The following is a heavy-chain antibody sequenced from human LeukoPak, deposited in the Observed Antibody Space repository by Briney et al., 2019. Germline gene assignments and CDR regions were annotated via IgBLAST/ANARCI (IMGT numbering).Heavy chain of an antibody. CDR3: ARDDPSAATTFDI. D-gene: IGHD2-15*01. CDR1: GFTFSDYY. J-gene: IGHJ3*02. Sequence: GGSLRLSCAASGFTFSDYYMNWIRQAPGKGLEWVSYISSSGSTIYYADSVEGRFTISRDNAKNSLYLRMNSLRAEDTAVYFCARDDPSAATTFDIWGQGTMVTVSS. CDR2: ISSSGSTI. V-gene: IGHV3-11*04.